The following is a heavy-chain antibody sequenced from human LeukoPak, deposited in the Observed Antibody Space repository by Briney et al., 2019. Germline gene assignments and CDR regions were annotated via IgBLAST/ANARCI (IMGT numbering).Heavy chain of an antibody. D-gene: IGHD4-17*01. CDR2: INHSGST. CDR1: GGSFSGYY. Sequence: SETLSLTCAVYGGSFSGYYWSWLRQPPGKGLEWIGEINHSGSTNYHPSLKSRVTISVDTSKNQFSLKLSSVTAADTAVYYCARGRTVTTLDYWGQGTLVTVSS. J-gene: IGHJ4*02. CDR3: ARGRTVTTLDY. V-gene: IGHV4-34*01.